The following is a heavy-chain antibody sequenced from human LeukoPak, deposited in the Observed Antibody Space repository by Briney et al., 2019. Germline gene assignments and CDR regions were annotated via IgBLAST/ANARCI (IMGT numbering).Heavy chain of an antibody. CDR3: ATDPSYYCSGGSCYS. CDR2: ISSRGSTI. J-gene: IGHJ4*02. D-gene: IGHD2-15*01. CDR1: GFTFSDYY. V-gene: IGHV3-11*01. Sequence: GGSLRLSCAASGFTFSDYYMSWIRQAPGKGREWVSYISSRGSTIYYADSVKGRFTISRDNAKNSLYLQMNSLRAEDTAVYYCATDPSYYCSGGSCYSWGQGTLVTVSS.